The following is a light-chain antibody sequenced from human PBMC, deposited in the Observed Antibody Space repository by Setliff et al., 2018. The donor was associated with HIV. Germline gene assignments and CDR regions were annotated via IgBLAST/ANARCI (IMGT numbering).Light chain of an antibody. V-gene: IGLV2-14*01. CDR3: SSYTSSSTYV. J-gene: IGLJ1*01. CDR1: SSDVGYYNF. CDR2: EVS. Sequence: QSALPQPASVSGSPGQSITISCTGASSDVGYYNFVSWYQHHPGKAPKLIISEVSNRPSGVSNRFSGSKSGYTASLTISGLQAEDEADYYCSSYTSSSTYVFGTGTKV.